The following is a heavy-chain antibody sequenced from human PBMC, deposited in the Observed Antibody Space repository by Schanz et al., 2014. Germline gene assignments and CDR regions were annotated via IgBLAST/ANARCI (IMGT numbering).Heavy chain of an antibody. CDR3: ARRDSYCRSGTCDRACDF. J-gene: IGHJ4*02. CDR1: GFSVGNKY. CDR2: IFADGRT. D-gene: IGHD2-15*01. Sequence: EVQLVESGGGLVQPGGSLRLSCAASGFSVGNKYMNWVRQAPGRGLEWVSIIFADGRTYYADSVKGRFTISRDSSKNTQFSKMNSLRTEDTAGESYARRDSYCRSGTCDRACDFWGQGTLDTVSS. V-gene: IGHV3-66*02.